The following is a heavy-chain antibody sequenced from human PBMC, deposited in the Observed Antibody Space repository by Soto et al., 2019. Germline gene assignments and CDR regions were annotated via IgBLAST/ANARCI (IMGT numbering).Heavy chain of an antibody. CDR3: ARRRTTAKEYYFDY. J-gene: IGHJ4*02. Sequence: SETLSLTCTVSGGSISSSRCHWGWIRQPPGKGLEWIGYIYYSGTTNYNPSLKSRVTISVDKSKNQFSLKLSSVTAADTAVYYCARRRTTAKEYYFDYWGQGTLVTVSS. CDR2: IYYSGTT. D-gene: IGHD4-17*01. CDR1: GGSISSSRCH. V-gene: IGHV4-61*05.